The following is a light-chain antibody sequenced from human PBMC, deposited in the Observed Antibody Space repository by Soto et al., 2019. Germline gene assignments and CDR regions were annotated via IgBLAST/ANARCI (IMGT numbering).Light chain of an antibody. V-gene: IGKV2-28*01. J-gene: IGKJ1*01. Sequence: DIVMTQSPLSLPVTPGEPASISCRSSQSLLHSNGYNYLDWYLQKLGQSPQLLIYLGSDRASGVPDRFSGVGAGTDFTLKISRVEAEDVGVYYCMQALQTPWTFGQGTKVEIK. CDR3: MQALQTPWT. CDR1: QSLLHSNGYNY. CDR2: LGS.